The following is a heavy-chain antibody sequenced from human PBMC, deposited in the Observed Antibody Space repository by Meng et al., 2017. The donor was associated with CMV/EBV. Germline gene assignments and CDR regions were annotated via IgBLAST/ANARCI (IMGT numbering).Heavy chain of an antibody. J-gene: IGHJ4*02. V-gene: IGHV1-46*01. CDR3: ARDYGDDVFDY. CDR1: GYTFTSFH. D-gene: IGHD4-17*01. CDR2: IIPSSGST. Sequence: ASVKVSCKTSGYTFTSFHMHWVRQAPGQGLEWMGKIIPSSGSTTYAPRFQGRVTMTRDTSTSTVYMELNSLRSEDTAVYSCARDYGDDVFDYWGQGTLVTVSS.